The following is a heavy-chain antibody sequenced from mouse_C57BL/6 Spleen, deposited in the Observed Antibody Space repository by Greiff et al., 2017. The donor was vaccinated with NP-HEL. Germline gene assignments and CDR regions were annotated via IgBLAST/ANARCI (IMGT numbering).Heavy chain of an antibody. J-gene: IGHJ2*01. Sequence: VQLQESGAELVKPGASVKISCKASGYAFSSYWMNWVKQRPGKGLEWIGQIYPGDGDTNYNGKFKGKATLTADKSSSTAYMQLSSLTSEDSAVYFCARLLTGNYFDYWGQGTTLTVSS. D-gene: IGHD4-1*01. CDR3: ARLLTGNYFDY. V-gene: IGHV1-80*01. CDR2: IYPGDGDT. CDR1: GYAFSSYW.